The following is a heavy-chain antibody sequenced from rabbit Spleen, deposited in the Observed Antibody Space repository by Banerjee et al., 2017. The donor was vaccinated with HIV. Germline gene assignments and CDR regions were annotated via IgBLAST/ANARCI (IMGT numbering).Heavy chain of an antibody. J-gene: IGHJ4*01. CDR2: IAGSSGTT. CDR1: GFSFSSSDY. V-gene: IGHV1S40*01. D-gene: IGHD3-1*01. Sequence: QSLEESGGDLVKPGASLTLTCTASGFSFSSSDYMCWVRQAPGKGLEWISCIAGSSGTTYSASWAKGRFTISKASSTTVTLQMTSLTAADTATYFCARWGAEDYYDTDTFNLWGPGTLV. CDR3: ARWGAEDYYDTDTFNL.